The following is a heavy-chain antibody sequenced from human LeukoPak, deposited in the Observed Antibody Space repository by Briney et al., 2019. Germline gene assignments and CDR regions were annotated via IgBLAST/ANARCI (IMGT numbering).Heavy chain of an antibody. CDR1: GYSISSGYY. V-gene: IGHV4-38-2*02. CDR2: IYHSGST. J-gene: IGHJ4*02. Sequence: SETLSLTCTVSGYSISSGYYWGWIRQPPGKGLEWIGSIYHSGSTYYNPSLKSRVTISVDTSKNQFSLKLTSVTAADTAMYFCVRERTEGYYDNSGSFDYWGQGILVTVSS. CDR3: VRERTEGYYDNSGSFDY. D-gene: IGHD3-22*01.